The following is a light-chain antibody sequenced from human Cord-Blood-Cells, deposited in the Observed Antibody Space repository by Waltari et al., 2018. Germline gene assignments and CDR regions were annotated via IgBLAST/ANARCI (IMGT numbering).Light chain of an antibody. V-gene: IGKV3-20*01. CDR1: QSVSSSY. CDR3: QQYSSSFT. Sequence: EIVLTQSPGTLSLSPGERATLSCRASQSVSSSYLAWYQQKPGQAPRLVIYGASRRATAIPDRFSGSGSGTDFTLTISRLEPEDFAVYYCQQYSSSFTFGPGTKVDIK. J-gene: IGKJ3*01. CDR2: GAS.